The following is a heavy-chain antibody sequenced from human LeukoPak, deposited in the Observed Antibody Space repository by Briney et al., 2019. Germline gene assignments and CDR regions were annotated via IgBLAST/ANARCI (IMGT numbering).Heavy chain of an antibody. J-gene: IGHJ5*02. CDR3: AREGGSGWYSGWFDP. CDR1: GGSISSYY. CDR2: IYYSGST. V-gene: IGHV4-59*01. D-gene: IGHD6-19*01. Sequence: PSETLSLTCTVSGGSISSYYWSWIRQPPGKGLEWIGYIYYSGSTNYNPSLKSRVTISVDTSKNQFSLKLSSVTAADTAVYYCAREGGSGWYSGWFDPWGQGTLVTVSS.